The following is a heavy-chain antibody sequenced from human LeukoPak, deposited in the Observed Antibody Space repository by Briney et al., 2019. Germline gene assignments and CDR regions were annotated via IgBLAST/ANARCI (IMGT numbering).Heavy chain of an antibody. CDR2: ISSSGSTI. Sequence: GGSLRLSCAASGFTFSSYEMNWVRQAPGKGLEWVSYISSSGSTIYYADSVKGRFTISRDNAKNSLYLQMNSLRAEDTAVYYCARGMDTAIPPGYWGQGTLVTVSS. CDR3: ARGMDTAIPPGY. J-gene: IGHJ4*02. V-gene: IGHV3-48*03. D-gene: IGHD5-18*01. CDR1: GFTFSSYE.